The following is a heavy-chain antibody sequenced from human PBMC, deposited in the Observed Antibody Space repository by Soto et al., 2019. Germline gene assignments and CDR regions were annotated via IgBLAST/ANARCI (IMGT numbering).Heavy chain of an antibody. V-gene: IGHV4-59*07. D-gene: IGHD5-12*01. CDR2: IYYSGST. Sequence: HSDTLSLSCTVCGGSISSYYWSWIRQPPGKGLEWIGYIYYSGSTNYNPSLKSRVTISVDTSKNQFSLKLSSVTAADTAVYYCARVTRGYSGPADWGQGTLVTVYS. CDR1: GGSISSYY. CDR3: ARVTRGYSGPAD. J-gene: IGHJ4*02.